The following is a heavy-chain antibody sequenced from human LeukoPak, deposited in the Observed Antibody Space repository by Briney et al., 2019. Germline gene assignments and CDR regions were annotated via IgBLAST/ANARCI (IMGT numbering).Heavy chain of an antibody. V-gene: IGHV3-74*01. CDR1: GFTLRNYW. CDR2: ISGDGSVT. CDR3: ARYSSSSGGASDYLDY. J-gene: IGHJ4*01. Sequence: GGSLRLSRAASGFTLRNYWMHWVRQVPGKRLVWVSRISGDGSVTNYADSVKGRFTISRDNAKNTLFLQINSLRAKDTAVYYCARYSSSSGGASDYLDYWGHGTLVTVSS. D-gene: IGHD6-6*01.